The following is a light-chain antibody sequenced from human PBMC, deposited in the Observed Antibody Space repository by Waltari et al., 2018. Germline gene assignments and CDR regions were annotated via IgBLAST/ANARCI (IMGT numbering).Light chain of an antibody. CDR1: TSDVGGYDL. CDR3: CSYAGRGTYV. Sequence: QSALTQPASVSGTPGQSITISCSGTTSDVGGYDLFPWYQQHPGQAPKLLICEVFKRPPDTSSRFSGAKSGSTASLTISGLQAEDEADYYCCSYAGRGTYVFGSGTKVTVL. V-gene: IGLV2-23*02. J-gene: IGLJ1*01. CDR2: EVF.